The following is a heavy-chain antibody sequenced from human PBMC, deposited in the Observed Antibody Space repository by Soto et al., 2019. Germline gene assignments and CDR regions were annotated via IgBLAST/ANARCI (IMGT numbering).Heavy chain of an antibody. CDR2: IYPGDSDT. CDR3: ARGYCTTTICDPWFDP. CDR1: GYSCTSYC. D-gene: IGHD2-2*01. J-gene: IGHJ5*02. V-gene: IGHV5-51*01. Sequence: GESLQISCRGVGYSCTSYCVGWVLQVPGKGLEWMGIIYPGDSDTIYSPSFQGQVTISADKSITTAYLQWSSLKASDTAMYYCARGYCTTTICDPWFDPWGQGTLVTVSS.